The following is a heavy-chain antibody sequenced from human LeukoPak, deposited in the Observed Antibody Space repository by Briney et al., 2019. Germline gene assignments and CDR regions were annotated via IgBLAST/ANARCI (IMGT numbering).Heavy chain of an antibody. CDR2: INPSDGSA. CDR1: GYTFTSNY. D-gene: IGHD6-13*01. Sequence: GASVKVSCKASGYTFTSNYMHWVRQAPGQGLEWMGIINPSDGSANSAQKFQGRVTMTRDTSTSTVYMELSSLRSEDTAVYYCASAENTAAAGTFDYWGQGTLVTVSS. J-gene: IGHJ4*02. V-gene: IGHV1-46*01. CDR3: ASAENTAAAGTFDY.